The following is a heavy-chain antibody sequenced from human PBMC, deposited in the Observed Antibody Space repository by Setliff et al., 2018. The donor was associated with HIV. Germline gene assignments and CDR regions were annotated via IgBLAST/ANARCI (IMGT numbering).Heavy chain of an antibody. J-gene: IGHJ4*02. CDR3: ARDGFWSGYIDY. D-gene: IGHD3-3*01. Sequence: SETLSLTCTVSGGSTSSYYWSWIRQPAGKGLEWIGRIYTSGSTNYNPSLKSRVTMSVDTSKNQFSLKLSSVTAADTAVYYCARDGFWSGYIDYWGQGTLVTAPQ. V-gene: IGHV4-4*07. CDR2: IYTSGST. CDR1: GGSTSSYY.